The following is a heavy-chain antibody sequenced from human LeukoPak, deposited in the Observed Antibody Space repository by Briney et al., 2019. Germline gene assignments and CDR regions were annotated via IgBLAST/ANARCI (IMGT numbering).Heavy chain of an antibody. CDR1: RGSFRGYY. Sequence: SETLSLTCAVSRGSFRGYYWSWIRQPPGKGLEWIGEINHSGSTNYNPSLKSRVTISVDTSKNQFSLKLSSVTAADTAVYYCATDSQLSAFDIWGQGTMVTVSS. V-gene: IGHV4-34*01. CDR2: INHSGST. D-gene: IGHD1-1*01. J-gene: IGHJ3*02. CDR3: ATDSQLSAFDI.